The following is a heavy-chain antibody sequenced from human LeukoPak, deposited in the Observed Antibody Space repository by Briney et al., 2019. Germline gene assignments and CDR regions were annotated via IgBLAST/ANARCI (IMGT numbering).Heavy chain of an antibody. J-gene: IGHJ6*02. D-gene: IGHD3/OR15-3a*01. V-gene: IGHV3-74*01. CDR2: INSDETRT. CDR1: GFTFSSYW. Sequence: PGGSLRLSCTASGFTFSSYWMHWVRQAPGKGLVWVSRINSDETRTNFADSVKGRFTISRDNAKNTLYLRMNSLRAEDTAVYYCARSTDSWTNYYGMDVWGQGTTVTVSS. CDR3: ARSTDSWTNYYGMDV.